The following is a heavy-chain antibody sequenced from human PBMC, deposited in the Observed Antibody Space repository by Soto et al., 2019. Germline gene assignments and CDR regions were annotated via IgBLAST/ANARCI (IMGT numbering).Heavy chain of an antibody. V-gene: IGHV1-69*02. CDR3: ARAIRTSYYDFWSGSDGNHYYYMDV. D-gene: IGHD3-3*01. CDR1: GGTFSSYT. J-gene: IGHJ6*03. Sequence: SVKVSCKASGGTFSSYTISWVRQAPGQGLEWMGRIIPILGIANCAKKFQGRVTITADKSTSTAYMELSSLRSEDTAVYYCARAIRTSYYDFWSGSDGNHYYYMDVWGKGTTVTVSS. CDR2: IIPILGIA.